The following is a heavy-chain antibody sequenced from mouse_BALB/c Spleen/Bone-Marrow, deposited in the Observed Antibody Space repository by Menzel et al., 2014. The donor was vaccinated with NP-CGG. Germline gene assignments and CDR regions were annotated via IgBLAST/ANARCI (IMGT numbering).Heavy chain of an antibody. Sequence: LMESGPELVKPGALVKISCKASGYTFTSYDINWVKQRPGQGLEWTGWIYPGDGSTKYNEKFKGKATLTADKSSSTAYMQVSSLTSENSAVYFCAMTARGGFAYWGQGTLVTVSA. CDR1: GYTFTSYD. D-gene: IGHD3-2*01. V-gene: IGHV1S33*01. CDR3: AMTARGGFAY. CDR2: IYPGDGST. J-gene: IGHJ3*01.